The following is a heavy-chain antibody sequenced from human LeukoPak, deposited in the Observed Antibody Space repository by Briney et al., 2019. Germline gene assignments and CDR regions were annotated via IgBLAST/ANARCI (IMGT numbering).Heavy chain of an antibody. V-gene: IGHV3-9*01. CDR1: GFTFDEYA. D-gene: IGHD3-22*01. CDR2: ISWNSGSI. CDR3: AKGSVSGYYHNFDY. Sequence: GRSLRLSCAASGFTFDEYAMHWVRHAPGKGLEWVSGISWNSGSIGYADSVKGRFTISRDNAKNSLYLQMNSLRAEDTALYYCAKGSVSGYYHNFDYWGQGTLVTVSS. J-gene: IGHJ4*02.